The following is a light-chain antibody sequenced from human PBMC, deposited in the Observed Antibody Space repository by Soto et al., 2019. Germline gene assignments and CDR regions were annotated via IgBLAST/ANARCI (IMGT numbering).Light chain of an antibody. Sequence: QSALTQPPSASGSPGQSVTISCTGTSSDVGGYNYVSWYQQHPGKAPKLMIYEVSKRPSGVPDRFSGSKSGNTASLTVSGLQADDDADYYCSSYAGSNFYVFGTGTKVTVL. CDR3: SSYAGSNFYV. V-gene: IGLV2-8*01. J-gene: IGLJ1*01. CDR2: EVS. CDR1: SSDVGGYNY.